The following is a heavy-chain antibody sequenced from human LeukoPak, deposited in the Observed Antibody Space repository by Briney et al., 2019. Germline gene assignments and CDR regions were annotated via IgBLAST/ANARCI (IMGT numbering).Heavy chain of an antibody. V-gene: IGHV4-34*01. J-gene: IGHJ4*02. CDR2: INHSGST. CDR1: GGSFSGYY. Sequence: PSETLSLTCAVYGGSFSGYYWSWIRQPPGKGLEWIGEINHSGSTNYNPSLKSRVTISVDTSKNQFSLKLNSVTAADTAVYYCARVGSSWDYYFDYWGQGTLVAVSS. CDR3: ARVGSSWDYYFDY. D-gene: IGHD6-13*01.